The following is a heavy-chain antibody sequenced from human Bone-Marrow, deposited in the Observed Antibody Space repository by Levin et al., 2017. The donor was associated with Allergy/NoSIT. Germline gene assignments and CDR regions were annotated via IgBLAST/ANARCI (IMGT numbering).Heavy chain of an antibody. J-gene: IGHJ6*03. Sequence: SQTLSLTCIASGGSIKSSSYYWGWIRQPPGKGLEWVGYSYYSGSTYYNPSLQSRVTISVDTSRNQFSLRLSSVTAADTAVYYCARSARGPDYNYRDVWGKGTTVIVSS. CDR1: GGSIKSSSYY. V-gene: IGHV4-39*01. CDR3: ARSARGPDYNYRDV. CDR2: SYYSGST. D-gene: IGHD3-10*01.